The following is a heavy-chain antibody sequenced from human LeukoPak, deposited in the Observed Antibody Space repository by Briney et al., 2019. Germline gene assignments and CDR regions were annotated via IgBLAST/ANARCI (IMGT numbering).Heavy chain of an antibody. D-gene: IGHD5-18*01. CDR1: GFTFSSYG. J-gene: IGHJ4*02. V-gene: IGHV3-33*01. CDR2: IWYDGSNK. CDR3: ARDPSGGYSYDYY. Sequence: GGSLRLSCAASGFTFSSYGMHWVRQAPGKGLEWVAVIWYDGSNKYYADSVKGRFTISRDNSKNTLYLQMNSLRAEDTAVYYCARDPSGGYSYDYYWGQGTLVTVSS.